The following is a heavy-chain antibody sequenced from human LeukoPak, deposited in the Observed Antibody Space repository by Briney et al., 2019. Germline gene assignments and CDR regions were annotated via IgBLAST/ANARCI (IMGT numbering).Heavy chain of an antibody. J-gene: IGHJ4*02. CDR2: ISGSGGST. CDR1: EFTFSSYA. V-gene: IGHV3-23*01. D-gene: IGHD3-22*01. Sequence: GGSLRLSCAASEFTFSSYAMSWVRQAPGKGLEWVSAISGSGGSTYYADSVKGRFTISRDNSKNTLYLQMNSLRAEDTAVYYCAKPRDSSGYPYYFDYWGQGTLVTVSS. CDR3: AKPRDSSGYPYYFDY.